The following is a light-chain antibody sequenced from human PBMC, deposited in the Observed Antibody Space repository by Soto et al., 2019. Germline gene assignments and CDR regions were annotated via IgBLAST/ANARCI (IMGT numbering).Light chain of an antibody. CDR3: QHSYSIPFT. CDR1: QSISSY. Sequence: DIQMTQSPSSLSASVGDRVTITCRASQSISSYLNWYQQKPGKAPKLLIYAASSLKSGVPSRFSGSGSGTDFTLTISSLQPEDFATYYCQHSYSIPFTFGPGTKVDIK. J-gene: IGKJ3*01. CDR2: AAS. V-gene: IGKV1-39*01.